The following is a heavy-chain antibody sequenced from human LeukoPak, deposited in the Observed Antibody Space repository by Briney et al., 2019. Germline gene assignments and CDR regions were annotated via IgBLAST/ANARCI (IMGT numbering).Heavy chain of an antibody. D-gene: IGHD1-26*01. CDR2: IYYSGST. CDR1: GGSISSYY. V-gene: IGHV4-59*01. CDR3: ARHEWELREGFDY. J-gene: IGHJ4*02. Sequence: SETLSLTCTVSGGSISSYYWSWIRQPPGKGLEWIGYIYYSGSTNYNPSLKSRVTISVDTSKNQFSLKLSSVTAADMAVYYCARHEWELREGFDYWGQGTLVTVSS.